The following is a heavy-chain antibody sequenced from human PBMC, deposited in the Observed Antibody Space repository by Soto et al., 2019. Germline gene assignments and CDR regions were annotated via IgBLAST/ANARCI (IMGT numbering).Heavy chain of an antibody. D-gene: IGHD2-8*01. CDR2: INPKSGGT. CDR1: GYSFTDYH. J-gene: IGHJ6*02. CDR3: ARGHSTDCSNGVCSFFYNHEMDV. V-gene: IGHV1-2*04. Sequence: QVQLVQSGAEVKKPGASVRVSCKASGYSFTDYHIHWVRQAPGQGLEWLGRINPKSGGTSTAQKFQGWVTITRDRSISTVYMELNRLRSDDTAVYFCARGHSTDCSNGVCSFFYNHEMDVWGQGTTVTVSS.